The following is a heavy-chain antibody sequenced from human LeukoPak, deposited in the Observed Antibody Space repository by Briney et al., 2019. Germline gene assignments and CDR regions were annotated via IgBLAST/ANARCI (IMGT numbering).Heavy chain of an antibody. J-gene: IGHJ4*02. CDR3: ARGSIDWQAVAFDY. CDR1: GFIFSAYT. V-gene: IGHV3-30*04. Sequence: GGSLRLSCAASGFIFSAYTMHWVRQAPGKGLEWVALISYDGTNKDYADSVKGRFTISSDNSKNTLFLQMNSLRSEDTAAYYCARGSIDWQAVAFDYWGQGTLVTVSS. D-gene: IGHD2-21*01. CDR2: ISYDGTNK.